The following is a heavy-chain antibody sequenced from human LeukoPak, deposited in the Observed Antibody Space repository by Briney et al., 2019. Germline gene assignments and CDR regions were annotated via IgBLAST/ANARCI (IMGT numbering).Heavy chain of an antibody. J-gene: IGHJ4*02. V-gene: IGHV4-4*09. CDR3: ARAPSPKYSSSAPLDY. CDR1: GGSISSDY. Sequence: SETLSLTCSVSGGSISSDYWNWIRRPPGKGLEWLGYIYTSGNTDYNPSLKSRVTISVDTSKKQFSLKLRSVTAADTAVYYCARAPSPKYSSSAPLDYWGQGTLVIVSS. CDR2: IYTSGNT. D-gene: IGHD6-6*01.